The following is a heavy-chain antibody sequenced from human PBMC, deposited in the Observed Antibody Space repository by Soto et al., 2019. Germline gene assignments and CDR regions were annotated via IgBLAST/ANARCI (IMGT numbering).Heavy chain of an antibody. CDR2: ISSSSSYI. CDR3: ARDSGYSYIVVVVAATGNAFDI. J-gene: IGHJ3*02. D-gene: IGHD2-15*01. Sequence: PGGSLRLSCAASGFTFSSYSMNWVRQAPGKGLEWVSSISSSSSYIYYADSVKGRFTISRDNAKNSLYLQMNSLRAEDTAVYYCARDSGYSYIVVVVAATGNAFDIWGQGTMVTVSS. CDR1: GFTFSSYS. V-gene: IGHV3-21*01.